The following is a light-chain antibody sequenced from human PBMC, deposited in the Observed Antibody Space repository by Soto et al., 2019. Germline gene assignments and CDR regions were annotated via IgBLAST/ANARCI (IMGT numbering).Light chain of an antibody. CDR2: EVS. J-gene: IGLJ2*01. Sequence: QSVLTQPPSASGSPGQSVTISCTGMSSDVGGYHYVSWYQQHPGKAPKLMIYEVSKRPSGVPDRFSGSKSGNTASLTVSGLQAEDEADYYCSSYAGANSVVFGGGTKLTVL. CDR3: SSYAGANSVV. CDR1: SSDVGGYHY. V-gene: IGLV2-8*01.